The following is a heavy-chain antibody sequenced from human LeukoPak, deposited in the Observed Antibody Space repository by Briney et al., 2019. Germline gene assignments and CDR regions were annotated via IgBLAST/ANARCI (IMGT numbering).Heavy chain of an antibody. J-gene: IGHJ3*02. CDR1: GFTFSDHY. V-gene: IGHV3-72*01. CDR2: TRNKANSYTT. Sequence: PGGSLRLSCAASGFTFSDHYMDWVRQAPGKGLEWVGRTRNKANSYTTEYAASVKGRFTISRDDSKNSLYLQMNSLKTEDTAVYYCAREGGITIFGVVRAFDIWGQGTMVTVSS. D-gene: IGHD3-3*01. CDR3: AREGGITIFGVVRAFDI.